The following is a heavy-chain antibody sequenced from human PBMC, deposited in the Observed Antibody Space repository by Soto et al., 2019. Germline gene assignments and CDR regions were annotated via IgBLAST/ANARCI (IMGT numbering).Heavy chain of an antibody. V-gene: IGHV3-7*05. CDR3: ARDQDFDY. CDR2: IKQDGSEK. Sequence: EVQLVESGGGLVQPGGSLRLSCAASGFNFNIYWMSWVRQAPGKGLEWVANIKQDGSEKYYVDSVKGRFTISRDNAKNSLYLQMNSLRAEDTDVYYCARDQDFDYWGQGTLVTVSS. CDR1: GFNFNIYW. J-gene: IGHJ4*02.